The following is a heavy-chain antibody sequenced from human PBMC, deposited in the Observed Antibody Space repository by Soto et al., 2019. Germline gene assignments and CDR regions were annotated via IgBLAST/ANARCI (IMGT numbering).Heavy chain of an antibody. Sequence: EVQLVQSGAEVKKPGESLRISCKGSGYSFISYWISWVRQMPGKGLDWMGKIDPTDSYTNYSPSFQGHVTISADKSISTAYQQWSSLKASDTAIYYCARRYSTDSQSPLDYWGQGTLVTVSS. J-gene: IGHJ4*02. CDR2: IDPTDSYT. CDR1: GYSFISYW. V-gene: IGHV5-10-1*01. D-gene: IGHD5-12*01. CDR3: ARRYSTDSQSPLDY.